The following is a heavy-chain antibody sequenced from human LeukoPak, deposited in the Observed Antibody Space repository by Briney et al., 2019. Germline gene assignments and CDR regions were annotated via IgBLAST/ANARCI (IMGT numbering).Heavy chain of an antibody. D-gene: IGHD6-13*01. CDR2: INPNSGGT. V-gene: IGHV1-2*02. CDR3: ARDLAAAGTWPFDY. CDR1: GYTFTGYY. J-gene: IGHJ4*02. Sequence: ASVKVSCKASGYTFTGYYMHWVRQAPGQGLEWMGWINPNSGGTNYAQKFQGRVTMTRDTSISTAYMELSRLRSDDTAVYYCARDLAAAGTWPFDYWGQGTLVTVSS.